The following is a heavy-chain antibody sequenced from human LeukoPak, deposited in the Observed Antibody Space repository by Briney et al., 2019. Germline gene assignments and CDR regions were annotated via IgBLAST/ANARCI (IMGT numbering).Heavy chain of an antibody. CDR2: IYYSGST. CDR1: GDSISSSSSY. CDR3: ARGRWRYFDW. J-gene: IGHJ4*02. Sequence: SETLSLTCTVSGDSISSSSSYWGWIRQPPGEGLEWIGSIYYSGSTYYNPSLKSRVTISVDTSKNQFSLKLSSVTAADTAVYYCARGRWRYFDWWGQGTLVTVSS. V-gene: IGHV4-39*07. D-gene: IGHD2-21*01.